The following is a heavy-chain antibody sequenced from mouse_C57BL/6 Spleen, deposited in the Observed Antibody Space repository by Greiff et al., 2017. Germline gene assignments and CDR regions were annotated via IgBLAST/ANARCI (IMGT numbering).Heavy chain of an antibody. Sequence: EVQRVESGGGLVKPGGSLKLSCAASGFTFSDYGMHWVRQAPEKGLEWVAYISSGSSTIYYADTVKGRFTISRDNAKNTLFLQMTSLRSEDTAVYYCARPVTTVVYAMDYWGQGTSGTVSS. CDR3: ARPVTTVVYAMDY. D-gene: IGHD1-1*01. J-gene: IGHJ4*01. V-gene: IGHV5-17*01. CDR1: GFTFSDYG. CDR2: ISSGSSTI.